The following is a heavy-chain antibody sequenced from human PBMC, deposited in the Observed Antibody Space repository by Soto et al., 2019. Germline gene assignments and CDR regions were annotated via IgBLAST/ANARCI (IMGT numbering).Heavy chain of an antibody. CDR1: GFIFSDFS. CDR2: IGSSGGNS. CDR3: AREKRHNSLGGRFGMDV. D-gene: IGHD1-1*01. Sequence: EVQLVESGGGLVKPGGSLRLSCAVSGFIFSDFSMNWVRQAPGKGLEWVASIGSSGGNSFYADSVKGRFIISRDNAKTSLDLQIKSLRAEDTAVYYCAREKRHNSLGGRFGMDVWGQGTTVTVS. V-gene: IGHV3-21*01. J-gene: IGHJ6*02.